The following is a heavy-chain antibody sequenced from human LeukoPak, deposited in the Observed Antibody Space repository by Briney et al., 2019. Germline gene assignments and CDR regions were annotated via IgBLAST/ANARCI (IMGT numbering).Heavy chain of an antibody. D-gene: IGHD3-22*01. CDR2: IRYDGSNK. V-gene: IGHV3-30*02. CDR1: GFTFSSYG. CDR3: AKDLGPYYYDSSGYYGDHYFDY. Sequence: PGGSLRLSCAAPGFTFSSYGMHWVRQAPGKGLEWVAFIRYDGSNKYYADSVKGRFTISRDNSKNTLYLQMNSLRAEDTAVYYCAKDLGPYYYDSSGYYGDHYFDYWGQGTLVTVSS. J-gene: IGHJ4*02.